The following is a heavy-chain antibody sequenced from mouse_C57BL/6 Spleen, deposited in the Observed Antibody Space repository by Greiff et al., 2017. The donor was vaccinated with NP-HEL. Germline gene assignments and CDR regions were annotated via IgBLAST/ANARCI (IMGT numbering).Heavy chain of an antibody. Sequence: QVQLQQPGAELVKPGASVKLSCKASGYTFTSYWMHWVKQRPGQGLEWIGMIHPNSGSTNYNEKFKSKATLTVDKSSSTAYMQLSSLTSEDSAVYYCATPDYSLYYFDYWGQGTTLTVSS. V-gene: IGHV1-64*01. D-gene: IGHD2-12*01. CDR3: ATPDYSLYYFDY. J-gene: IGHJ2*01. CDR2: IHPNSGST. CDR1: GYTFTSYW.